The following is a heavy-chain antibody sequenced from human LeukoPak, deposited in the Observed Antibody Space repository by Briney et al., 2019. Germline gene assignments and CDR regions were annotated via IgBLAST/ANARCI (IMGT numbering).Heavy chain of an antibody. Sequence: PGGSLRLSCAASGFTFSSYAMHWVRQAPGKGLEWVAVISYDGSNKYYADSVKGRFTISRENSKNTLYLQMNSLRAEHSAVYYCAKESSGGWYFDYWGQGTLVTVSS. CDR2: ISYDGSNK. CDR1: GFTFSSYA. J-gene: IGHJ4*02. CDR3: AKESSGGWYFDY. V-gene: IGHV3-30-3*01. D-gene: IGHD6-19*01.